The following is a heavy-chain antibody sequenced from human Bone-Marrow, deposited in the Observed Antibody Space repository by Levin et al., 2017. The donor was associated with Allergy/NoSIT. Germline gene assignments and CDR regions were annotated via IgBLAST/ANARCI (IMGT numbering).Heavy chain of an antibody. Sequence: SGGSLRLSCAASGFTFNDYTMHWVRQAPQRGLEWVSLISWDASTTYYADSVRGRFTISRDNSKNALYLQMNSLTTEETALYYCARDLSPRIAVTGNIEYWGQGTLVTVTS. CDR2: ISWDASTT. V-gene: IGHV3-43*01. CDR3: ARDLSPRIAVTGNIEY. J-gene: IGHJ4*02. CDR1: GFTFNDYT. D-gene: IGHD6-19*01.